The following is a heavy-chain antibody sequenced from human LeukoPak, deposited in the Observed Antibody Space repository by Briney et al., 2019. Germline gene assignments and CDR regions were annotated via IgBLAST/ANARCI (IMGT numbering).Heavy chain of an antibody. CDR2: ISSSASTI. D-gene: IGHD6-13*01. CDR1: GFTFSDFY. CDR3: ARSRVAAAGNRFDY. J-gene: IGHJ4*02. Sequence: PGGSLRLSCAASGFTFSDFYMNWIRHAPAKGLEWVSYISSSASTIYYADSVKGRFTISRDNAKNSLYLQMNSLGAEDTAVYYCARSRVAAAGNRFDYWGQGTLVTVSS. V-gene: IGHV3-11*01.